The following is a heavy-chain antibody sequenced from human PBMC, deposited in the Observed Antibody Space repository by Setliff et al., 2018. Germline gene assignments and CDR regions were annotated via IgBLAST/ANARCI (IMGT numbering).Heavy chain of an antibody. CDR2: INTDTGNP. V-gene: IGHV7-4-1*02. Sequence: ASVKVSCKTSGYNFPVYGITWVRQAPGQGLEWMGWINTDTGNPTSAQGFTGRFVFSLDTSVSTAYLQISSLKAEDTALYYCARVGTGSLLDYWGQGTLVTVSS. J-gene: IGHJ4*02. CDR1: GYNFPVYG. D-gene: IGHD1-1*01. CDR3: ARVGTGSLLDY.